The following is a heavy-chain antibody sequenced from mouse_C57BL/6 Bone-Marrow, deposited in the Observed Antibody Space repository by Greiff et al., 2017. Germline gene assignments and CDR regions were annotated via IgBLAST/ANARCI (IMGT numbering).Heavy chain of an antibody. CDR2: ISPGSGNT. CDR3: ARFYDYDGNYFDY. V-gene: IGHV1-66*01. CDR1: GYSFTSYY. D-gene: IGHD2-4*01. J-gene: IGHJ2*01. Sequence: QVHVKQSGPELVKPGASVKISCKASGYSFTSYYIHWVKQRPGQGLEWIGWISPGSGNTKYNEKFKGKATLTADTSSSTAYMQLSSLTSEDSAVYYCARFYDYDGNYFDYWGQGTTLTVSS.